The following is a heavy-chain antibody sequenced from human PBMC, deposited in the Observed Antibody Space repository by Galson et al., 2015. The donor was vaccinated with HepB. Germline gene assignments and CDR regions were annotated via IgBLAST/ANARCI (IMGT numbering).Heavy chain of an antibody. V-gene: IGHV3-15*01. CDR2: IKRKTDGGTA. Sequence: SLRLSCAASGFTFSNTWMSWVRRTPGKGLEWMGRIKRKTDGGTADYAAPVKGRFTISRDDARNTLYLHMSRVKTDDTGVYYCATDVFFSTFWSWFDPWGQGTLVTVSS. CDR3: ATDVFFSTFWSWFDP. CDR1: GFTFSNTW. D-gene: IGHD2-8*02. J-gene: IGHJ5*02.